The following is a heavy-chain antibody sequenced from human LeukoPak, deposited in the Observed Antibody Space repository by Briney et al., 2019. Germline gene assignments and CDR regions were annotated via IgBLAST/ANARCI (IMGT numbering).Heavy chain of an antibody. CDR2: ISYDGSNK. D-gene: IGHD2-8*01. V-gene: IGHV3-30*18. Sequence: PGGSLRLSCAASGFTFSSYGMHWVRQAPGKGLEWVAVISYDGSNKYYADSVKGRFTISRDNSKNTLYLQMNSLRAVDTAVYYCAKGLMGYFDYWGQGTLVTVSP. CDR1: GFTFSSYG. CDR3: AKGLMGYFDY. J-gene: IGHJ4*02.